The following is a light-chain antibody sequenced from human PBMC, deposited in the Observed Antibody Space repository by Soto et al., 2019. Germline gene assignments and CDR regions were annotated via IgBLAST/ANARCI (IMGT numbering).Light chain of an antibody. CDR3: SSYTGSSNLLRV. V-gene: IGLV2-14*01. CDR2: DVS. CDR1: STDVGGYNY. J-gene: IGLJ3*02. Sequence: QSALTQPASVSGSPGQSITISCTGTSTDVGGYNYVSWYQQHPGKAPKLMIYDVSNRPSGVSDRFSGSKSGNTASLTSSGLQAEDEADYYCSSYTGSSNLLRVFGGGTKLTVL.